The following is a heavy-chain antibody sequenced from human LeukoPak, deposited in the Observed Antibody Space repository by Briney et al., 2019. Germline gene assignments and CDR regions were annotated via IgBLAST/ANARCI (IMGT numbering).Heavy chain of an antibody. CDR3: ARSDGYGLVGI. J-gene: IGHJ3*02. CDR1: GASISSGSNY. D-gene: IGHD3-10*01. CDR2: IYSSGST. Sequence: SEPLSLTCSVSGASISSGSNYWGWIRQPPGKTLEWIESIYSSGSTYYNPSLKSRVIIIIDTPKNHFSLTLCSVTAADTAVYYCARSDGYGLVGIWGQGTMVTVSS. V-gene: IGHV4-39*07.